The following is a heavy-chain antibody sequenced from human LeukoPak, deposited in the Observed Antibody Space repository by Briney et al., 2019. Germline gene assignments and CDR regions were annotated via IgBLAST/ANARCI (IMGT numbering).Heavy chain of an antibody. V-gene: IGHV3-23*01. J-gene: IGHJ4*02. CDR3: AKRGAEVGTTVAPGDY. CDR2: ISGSGGST. Sequence: GGSLRLSCAASGFTFSSYAMSWVRQAPGKGLEWVSAISGSGGSTYYADSVKGRFTISRDNSKNTLYLQMNSLRAEDTAVYYCAKRGAEVGTTVAPGDYWGQGTLLTVSS. D-gene: IGHD1-26*01. CDR1: GFTFSSYA.